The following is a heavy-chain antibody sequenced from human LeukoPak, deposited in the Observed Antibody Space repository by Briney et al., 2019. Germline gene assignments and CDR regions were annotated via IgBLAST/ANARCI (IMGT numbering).Heavy chain of an antibody. V-gene: IGHV4-39*07. Sequence: SETLSLTCTVSGGSISSSSYYWGWIRQPPEKGLEWIGSIYYSGSTYYNPSLKSRVTISVDTSKNQFSLKLSSVTAADTAVYYCARLSRYRDFDYWGQGTLVTVSS. CDR3: ARLSRYRDFDY. D-gene: IGHD3-16*02. CDR1: GGSISSSSYY. J-gene: IGHJ4*02. CDR2: IYYSGST.